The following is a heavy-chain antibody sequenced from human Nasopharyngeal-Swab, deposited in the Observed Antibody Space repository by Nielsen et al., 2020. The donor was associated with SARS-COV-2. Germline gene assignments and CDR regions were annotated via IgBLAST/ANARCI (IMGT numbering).Heavy chain of an antibody. J-gene: IGHJ4*02. D-gene: IGHD6-19*01. CDR3: AREGDASVPGTLFDY. Sequence: ASVKVSCKASGYSFSQCAMNWVRQAPGQGLEWMGWININTGNPVYAQGFTGRFVFSLDTSVSTAYLQISGLKSEDTAVYRCAREGDASVPGTLFDYWGQGTQVTVSS. CDR1: GYSFSQCA. V-gene: IGHV7-4-1*02. CDR2: ININTGNP.